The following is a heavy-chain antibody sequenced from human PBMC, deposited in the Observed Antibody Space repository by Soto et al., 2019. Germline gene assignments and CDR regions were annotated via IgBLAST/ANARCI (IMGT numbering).Heavy chain of an antibody. CDR1: GFTFNNYA. D-gene: IGHD5-12*01. J-gene: IGHJ4*02. CDR2: ISGNGRNT. V-gene: IGHV3-23*01. Sequence: GGSLRLSCAASGFTFNNYAMSWVRQAPGKGLEWVSTISGNGRNTYYADSVKGRFTISRDNSKNTLYVQMDSLRAEDTAIYYCAKDRLVHGGYSVFAFDYWGQGTLVTVSS. CDR3: AKDRLVHGGYSVFAFDY.